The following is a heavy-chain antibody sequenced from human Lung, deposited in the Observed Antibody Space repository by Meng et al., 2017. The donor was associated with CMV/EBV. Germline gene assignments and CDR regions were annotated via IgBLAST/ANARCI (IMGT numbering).Heavy chain of an antibody. Sequence: CGFTCSSYGMSWVGQAPGKGLEWVSAVSGSGGSTYYADSVKSRFTISRDNSKNTLYLQMNSLRAEDTAVYYCAKARYNWNDGDYFDYWGQGTLVTVS. D-gene: IGHD1-1*01. J-gene: IGHJ4*02. CDR1: GFTCSSYG. CDR3: AKARYNWNDGDYFDY. V-gene: IGHV3-23*01. CDR2: VSGSGGST.